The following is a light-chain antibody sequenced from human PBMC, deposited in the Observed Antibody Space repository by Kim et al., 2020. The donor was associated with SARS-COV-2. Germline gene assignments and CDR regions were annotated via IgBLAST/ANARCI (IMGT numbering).Light chain of an antibody. CDR2: GNS. CDR3: QSYDSSLSPNWV. J-gene: IGLJ3*02. Sequence: VTISCTGSSSNIGAGYDVHWYQRLPGTAPKLLISGNSNRPSGVPDRFSGSKSGTSASLAITGLQAEDEADYSCQSYDSSLSPNWVFGGGTQLTVL. V-gene: IGLV1-40*01. CDR1: SSNIGAGYD.